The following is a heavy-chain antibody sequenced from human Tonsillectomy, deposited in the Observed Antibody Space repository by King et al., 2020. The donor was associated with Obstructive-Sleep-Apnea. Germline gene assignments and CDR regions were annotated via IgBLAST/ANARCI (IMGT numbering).Heavy chain of an antibody. V-gene: IGHV3-49*03. D-gene: IGHD5-18*01. CDR3: TRTSSVDTAMVDPLGADY. Sequence: VQLVESGGGLVQPGRSLRLSCTASGFTFGDYAMSWFRQAPGKGLEWVGFIRSKAYGGTTEYAASVKGRFTISRDDSKSIAYLQMNSLKTEDTAVYYCTRTSSVDTAMVDPLGADYWGQGTLVTVSS. J-gene: IGHJ4*02. CDR1: GFTFGDYA. CDR2: IRSKAYGGTT.